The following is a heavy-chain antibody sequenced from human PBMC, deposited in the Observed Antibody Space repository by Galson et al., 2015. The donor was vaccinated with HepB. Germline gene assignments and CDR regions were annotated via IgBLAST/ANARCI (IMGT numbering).Heavy chain of an antibody. CDR3: ARGGHLGYQLLSDAFDI. V-gene: IGHV3-48*02. D-gene: IGHD2-2*01. J-gene: IGHJ3*02. CDR2: ISSSSSTI. CDR1: GFTFSSYS. Sequence: SLRLSCAASGFTFSSYSMNWVRQAPGKGLEWVSYISSSSSTIYYADSVKGRFTISRDNAKNSLYLQMNSLRDEDTAVYYCARGGHLGYQLLSDAFDIWGQGTMVTVSS.